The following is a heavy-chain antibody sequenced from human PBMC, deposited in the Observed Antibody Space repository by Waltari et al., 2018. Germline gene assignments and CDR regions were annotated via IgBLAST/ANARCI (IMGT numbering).Heavy chain of an antibody. V-gene: IGHV3-48*01. J-gene: IGHJ4*02. CDR2: ISSSSSTI. D-gene: IGHD6-13*01. CDR3: ASHPRIAAAGTRDY. Sequence: EVQLVESGGGLVQPGGSLRLSCAASGFTFSSYSMNWVRQAPGKGLEWVSYISSSSSTIYYSDSVKGRFTISRDNAKNSRYRQMNSLRAEDTAVYYCASHPRIAAAGTRDYWGQGTLVTVSS. CDR1: GFTFSSYS.